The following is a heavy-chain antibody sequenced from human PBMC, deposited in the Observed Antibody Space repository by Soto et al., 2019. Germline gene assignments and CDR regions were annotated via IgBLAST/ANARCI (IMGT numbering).Heavy chain of an antibody. CDR2: IYYSGST. CDR3: SRGYHDSSGACFDP. CDR1: GGSISSGGYY. V-gene: IGHV4-31*03. D-gene: IGHD3-22*01. J-gene: IGHJ5*02. Sequence: PSETLSLTCTVSGGSISSGGYYWSWIRQHPGKGLEWIGYIYYSGSTYYNPSLKSRVTISVDTSKNQFSLKLSSVTAAVTAVYYCSRGYHDSSGACFDPCGQGTLVPVPS.